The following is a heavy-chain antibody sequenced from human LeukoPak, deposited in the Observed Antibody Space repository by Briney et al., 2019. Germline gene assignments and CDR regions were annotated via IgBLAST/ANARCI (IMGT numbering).Heavy chain of an antibody. V-gene: IGHV3-20*04. Sequence: PGGSLRLSCGASGFIFDAYGMAWVRQAPGKGLEGVAGMNWNGESRGYADSVKGRFTISRDNAKNSLQLQMSSLRPEDTAFYYCARVTGYYFYIDLWGNGTTVTVSS. J-gene: IGHJ6*03. CDR2: MNWNGESR. CDR1: GFIFDAYG. CDR3: ARVTGYYFYIDL.